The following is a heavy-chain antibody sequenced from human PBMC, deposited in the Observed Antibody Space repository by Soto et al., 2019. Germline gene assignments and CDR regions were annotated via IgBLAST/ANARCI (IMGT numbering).Heavy chain of an antibody. J-gene: IGHJ5*02. CDR2: IIPASQTT. CDR1: GDIFSSYA. CDR3: AREGYYDRSGYYPGWFDP. V-gene: IGHV1-69*06. D-gene: IGHD3-22*01. Sequence: QVQLVQSGAEVKKPGSSVKVSCKASGDIFSSYAISWVRQAPGQGLEWMGGIIPASQTTNYAQKFQARVTITADKSTSTAYMELSSLRSGDTAVYYCAREGYYDRSGYYPGWFDPWGQGSLVTVSS.